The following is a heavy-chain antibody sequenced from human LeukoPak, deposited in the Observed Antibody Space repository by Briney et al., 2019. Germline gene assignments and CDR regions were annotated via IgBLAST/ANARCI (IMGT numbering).Heavy chain of an antibody. V-gene: IGHV4-39*01. CDR2: IYYSGCT. J-gene: IGHJ5*02. CDR3: ATSWMQLWSPPDA. D-gene: IGHD5-18*01. CDR1: GGSISISSYY. Sequence: SETLSLTCTVSGGSISISSYYSGWIRQPPGKGLEWIGSIYYSGCTYYNPSLKSRVTISVDTSKNQFSLKLSSVTAADTAMYYCATSWMQLWSPPDAWGQGTLVTVSS.